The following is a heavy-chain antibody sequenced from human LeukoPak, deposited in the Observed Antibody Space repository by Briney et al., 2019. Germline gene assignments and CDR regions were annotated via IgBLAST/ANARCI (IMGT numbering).Heavy chain of an antibody. Sequence: GGSLRLSCEASGFTFSSSAMNWVRQAPGKGLEWVSSISVSGDRTYYADSVKGRFTISRDNSKNTLYLQMNSLRAEDTAVYYCAKEGDTSITIFGVVTIETFYFDYWGQGALVTVSS. CDR1: GFTFSSSA. J-gene: IGHJ4*02. D-gene: IGHD3-3*01. CDR3: AKEGDTSITIFGVVTIETFYFDY. V-gene: IGHV3-23*01. CDR2: ISVSGDRT.